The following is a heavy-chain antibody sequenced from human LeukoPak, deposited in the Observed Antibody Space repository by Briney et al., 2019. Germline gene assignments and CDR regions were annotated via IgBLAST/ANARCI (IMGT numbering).Heavy chain of an antibody. CDR3: ARGVDILTGNDTALDY. J-gene: IGHJ4*02. Sequence: GASVKLSCNASGSTFSGYYIHWMRQPPGQGLGLMGLINPNTGGTNFAQNFQGRVTMTTVTSISTAYMELSRLRSDDTAVYYCARGVDILTGNDTALDYWGQGTLVTVSS. CDR1: GSTFSGYY. CDR2: INPNTGGT. D-gene: IGHD3-9*01. V-gene: IGHV1-2*02.